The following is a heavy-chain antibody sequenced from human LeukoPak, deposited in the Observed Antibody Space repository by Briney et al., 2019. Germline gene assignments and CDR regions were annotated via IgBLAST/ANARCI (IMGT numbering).Heavy chain of an antibody. CDR2: IYHSGST. D-gene: IGHD3-22*01. CDR3: ATDYYYDSSGSYYTVDY. J-gene: IGHJ4*02. CDR1: GYSISSGYY. V-gene: IGHV4-38-2*02. Sequence: SETLSLTCTVSGYSISSGYYWGWIRQPPGKGLEWIGSIYHSGSTYYNPSLKSRVTMSLDTSKNQFSLKLSSVTAADTAVYYCATDYYYDSSGSYYTVDYWGQGTLVTVSS.